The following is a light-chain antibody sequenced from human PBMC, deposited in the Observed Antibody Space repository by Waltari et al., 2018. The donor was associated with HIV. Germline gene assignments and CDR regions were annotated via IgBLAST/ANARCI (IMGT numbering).Light chain of an antibody. Sequence: EIVLTQSPVSLSRSPGDRATLSCRASQSVSSNLAWYQQKPGQAPSLLLYGASTRATGIPARFSGSGSGTEFTLTIDSLQPDDFTLYYCQQYNNWPRTFGQGTKVEI. CDR2: GAS. V-gene: IGKV3-15*01. J-gene: IGKJ1*01. CDR1: QSVSSN. CDR3: QQYNNWPRT.